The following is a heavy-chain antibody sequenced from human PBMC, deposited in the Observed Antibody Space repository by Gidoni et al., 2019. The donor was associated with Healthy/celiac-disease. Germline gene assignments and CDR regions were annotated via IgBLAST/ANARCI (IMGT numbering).Heavy chain of an antibody. CDR3: ARDRYSSGWYSRHFDY. J-gene: IGHJ4*02. D-gene: IGHD6-19*01. V-gene: IGHV3-21*01. Sequence: EVQLVESGGGLVKPGGSLRLSCAASGFTFSSYSMNWVRQAPGKGLEWVSSISSSSSYIYYADSVKGRFTISRDNAKNSLYLQMNSLRAEDTAVYYCARDRYSSGWYSRHFDYWGQGTLVTVSS. CDR1: GFTFSSYS. CDR2: ISSSSSYI.